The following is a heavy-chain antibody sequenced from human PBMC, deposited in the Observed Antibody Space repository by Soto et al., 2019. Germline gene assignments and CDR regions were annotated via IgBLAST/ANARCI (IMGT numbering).Heavy chain of an antibody. V-gene: IGHV4-30-2*05. D-gene: IGHD3-16*01. CDR1: GGSISSGGYS. Sequence: SETLSLTCAVSGGSISSGGYSWSWIRQPPGKGLEWIGYIYYSGSTYYNPSLKSRVTISVDTSKNQFSLKLSSVTAADTAVYYCARDWGVTHPWGQGTLVTVSS. CDR2: IYYSGST. CDR3: ARDWGVTHP. J-gene: IGHJ4*02.